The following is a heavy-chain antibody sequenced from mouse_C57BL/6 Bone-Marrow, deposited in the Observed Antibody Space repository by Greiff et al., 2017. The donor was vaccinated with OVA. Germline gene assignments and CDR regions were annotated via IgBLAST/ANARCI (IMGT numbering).Heavy chain of an antibody. Sequence: QVQLKESGPGLVAPSQSLSITCTVSGFSLTSYGVHWVRQPPGKGLEWLVVIWSDGSTTYNSALKSRLSISKDNSKSQVFLKMNSLQTDDTAMYYCARERERAFYYDGYYYAMDYWGQGTSVTVSS. D-gene: IGHD2-4*01. CDR3: ARERERAFYYDGYYYAMDY. J-gene: IGHJ4*01. V-gene: IGHV2-6*03. CDR2: IWSDGST. CDR1: GFSLTSYG.